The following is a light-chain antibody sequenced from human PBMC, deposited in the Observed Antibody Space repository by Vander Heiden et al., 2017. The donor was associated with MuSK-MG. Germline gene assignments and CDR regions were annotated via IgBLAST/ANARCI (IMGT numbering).Light chain of an antibody. CDR2: GNN. Sequence: QSVLTQPPSVSGAPGQRVTISCTGSSPNIGAGYDVHCYQHLPGTAPNLLIYGNNNRPSGVPDRFSGSKSGTSASLAIAGLQAEDEADYYCQSYDISLSGPLFGGGTKLTVL. J-gene: IGLJ2*01. V-gene: IGLV1-40*01. CDR3: QSYDISLSGPL. CDR1: SPNIGAGYD.